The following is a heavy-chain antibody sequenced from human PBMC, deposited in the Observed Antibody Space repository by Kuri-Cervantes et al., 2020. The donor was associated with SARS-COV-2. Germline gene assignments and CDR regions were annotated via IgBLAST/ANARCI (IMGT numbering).Heavy chain of an antibody. V-gene: IGHV3-48*01. J-gene: IGHJ2*01. Sequence: GESLKISCAASGFTFSSYSMNWVRQAPGKGLEWVSYISSSSTIYYADSVKGRFTISRDNAKNSLYLQMNSLRAEDTAVYYCARMHFEGWYFDLWGRGTLVTVSS. D-gene: IGHD3-3*02. CDR2: ISSSSTI. CDR1: GFTFSSYS. CDR3: ARMHFEGWYFDL.